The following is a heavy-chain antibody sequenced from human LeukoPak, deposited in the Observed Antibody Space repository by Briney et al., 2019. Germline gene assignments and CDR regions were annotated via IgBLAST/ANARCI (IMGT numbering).Heavy chain of an antibody. V-gene: IGHV3-48*04. CDR2: ISSSGSTI. CDR3: ARGKAAAGTRICLDY. D-gene: IGHD6-13*01. J-gene: IGHJ4*02. CDR1: GFTFSSNG. Sequence: GGSLRLSCAASGFTFSSNGMSWVRQAPGKGLEWVSYISSSGSTIYYADSVKGRFTISRDNAKNSLYLQMNSLRAEDTAVYYCARGKAAAGTRICLDYWGQGTLVTVSS.